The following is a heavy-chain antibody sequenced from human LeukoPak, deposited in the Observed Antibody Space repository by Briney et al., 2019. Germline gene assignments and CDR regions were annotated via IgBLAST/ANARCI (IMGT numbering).Heavy chain of an antibody. J-gene: IGHJ6*02. CDR1: GGSFSGYY. V-gene: IGHV4-59*01. Sequence: SETLSLTCAVYGGSFSGYYWSWIRQPPGKGLEWIGYIYYSGSTNCNPSLKSRVTISVDTSKNQFSLKLSSVTAADTAVYFCARDYYYSYGMDVWGQGITVTVSS. CDR3: ARDYYYSYGMDV. CDR2: IYYSGST.